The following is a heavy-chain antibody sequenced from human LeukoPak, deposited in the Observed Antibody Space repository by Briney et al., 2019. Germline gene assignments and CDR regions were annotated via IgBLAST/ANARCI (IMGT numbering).Heavy chain of an antibody. CDR1: GFTFSSYE. CDR2: ISSSGSTI. CDR3: ASLCCSSTSCYDY. Sequence: GGSLRLSCAASGFTFSSYEMNWVRQAPGKGLEWVSYISSSGSTIYYADSVKGRFTISRDNAKNSLYLQMNSLRAEDTAVYYCASLCCSSTSCYDYWGQGTLVTVSS. J-gene: IGHJ4*02. D-gene: IGHD2-2*01. V-gene: IGHV3-48*03.